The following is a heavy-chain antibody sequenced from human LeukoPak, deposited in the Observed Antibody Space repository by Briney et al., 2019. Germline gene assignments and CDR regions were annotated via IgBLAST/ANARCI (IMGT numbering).Heavy chain of an antibody. J-gene: IGHJ4*02. Sequence: GGSLRLSCAASGFMFSNYAMSWVRQAPGKGLERVSGITASGGDTFSADSVKGRFTISRDNSKNTLYLQMNSLRAEDTAVYYCARESSGFDYWGQGTLVTVSS. V-gene: IGHV3-23*01. CDR3: ARESSGFDY. D-gene: IGHD6-6*01. CDR1: GFMFSNYA. CDR2: ITASGGDT.